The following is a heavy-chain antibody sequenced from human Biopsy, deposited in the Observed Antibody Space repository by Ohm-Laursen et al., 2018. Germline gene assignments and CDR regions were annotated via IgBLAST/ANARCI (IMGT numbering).Heavy chain of an antibody. CDR3: ARDRSSGSYSPSDY. D-gene: IGHD1-26*01. Sequence: SVKVSCKASGGTFSSHAISWVRQAPGQGLEWMGGIIPIFGTAEYAQNFQGRLTITADESTSTSYMDLISLRSEDTAVYYCARDRSSGSYSPSDYWGQGTLVIVSS. V-gene: IGHV1-69*13. CDR2: IIPIFGTA. J-gene: IGHJ4*02. CDR1: GGTFSSHA.